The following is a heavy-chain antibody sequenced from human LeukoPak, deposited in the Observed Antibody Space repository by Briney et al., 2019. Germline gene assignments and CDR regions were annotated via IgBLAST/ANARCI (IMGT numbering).Heavy chain of an antibody. D-gene: IGHD3-10*01. Sequence: SETLSLTCAVYGGSFSGYYWSWIRQPPGKGLAWIGEINHSGSTNYNPSLKSRVTMSVDTSKNQFSLKLSSVTAADTAVYYCASRLWFGERRFDPWGQGTLVTVSS. J-gene: IGHJ5*02. V-gene: IGHV4-34*01. CDR3: ASRLWFGERRFDP. CDR1: GGSFSGYY. CDR2: INHSGST.